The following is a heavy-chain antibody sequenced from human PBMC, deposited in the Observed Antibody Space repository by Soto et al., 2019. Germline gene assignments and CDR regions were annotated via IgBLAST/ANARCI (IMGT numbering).Heavy chain of an antibody. CDR1: GFTFKNYN. CDR3: VRDGSLLGMTG. Sequence: EVQLVESGGGLVKPGASLRLSCVASGFTFKNYNMNWVRQAPGKGLEWVSSIGGSDTFTYYADSVKGRFTISRDNAKSSLFLQMNSLRVEDTAVYFCVRDGSLLGMTGWRQGTLVTVSS. CDR2: IGGSDTFT. D-gene: IGHD3-10*01. V-gene: IGHV3-21*02. J-gene: IGHJ4*02.